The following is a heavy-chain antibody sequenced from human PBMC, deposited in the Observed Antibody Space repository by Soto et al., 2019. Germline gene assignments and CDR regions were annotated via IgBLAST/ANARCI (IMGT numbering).Heavy chain of an antibody. Sequence: EVQLLESGGGLVQPGGSLRLSCAASGFTFSSYAMSWVRQAPGKGLEWVSAISGSGGSTYHADSVKGRFTISRDNSKNTLYLQMNSLRAEDTAVYYCAKGFNDFWSGDFRPYYFDYWGQGTLVTVSS. V-gene: IGHV3-23*01. CDR2: ISGSGGST. J-gene: IGHJ4*02. CDR1: GFTFSSYA. CDR3: AKGFNDFWSGDFRPYYFDY. D-gene: IGHD3-3*01.